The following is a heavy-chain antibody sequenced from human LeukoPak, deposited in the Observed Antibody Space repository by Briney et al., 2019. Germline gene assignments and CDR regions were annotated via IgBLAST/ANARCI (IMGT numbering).Heavy chain of an antibody. CDR2: IIQDGSER. V-gene: IGHV3-7*01. Sequence: GGSLRLSCAASGFPVSTFWMTWVRQAPGKGLEWVANIIQDGSERYYVDSVKGRFTISRDNAKNSLFLQMNSLRAEDTAVYYCAREGASTISHAFDVWGQGTMVTVSS. CDR3: AREGASTISHAFDV. D-gene: IGHD3-16*01. CDR1: GFPVSTFW. J-gene: IGHJ3*01.